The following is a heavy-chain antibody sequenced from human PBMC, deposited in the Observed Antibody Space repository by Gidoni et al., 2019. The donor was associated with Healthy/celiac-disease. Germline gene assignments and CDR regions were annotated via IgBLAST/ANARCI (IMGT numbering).Heavy chain of an antibody. CDR1: GFTFGDYA. D-gene: IGHD3-22*01. Sequence: EVQLVESGGGLVQPGRSLRLSCTASGFTFGDYAMSWFRQAPGKGLEWVGFIRSKAYGGTTEYAASVKGRFTISRDDSKSIAYLQMNSLKTEDTAVYYCTRDGGGYYYDSSGYYLPDAFDIWGQGTMVTVSS. CDR3: TRDGGGYYYDSSGYYLPDAFDI. V-gene: IGHV3-49*03. J-gene: IGHJ3*02. CDR2: IRSKAYGGTT.